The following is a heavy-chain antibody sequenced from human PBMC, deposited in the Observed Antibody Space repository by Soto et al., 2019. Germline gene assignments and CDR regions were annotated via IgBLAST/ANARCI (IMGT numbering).Heavy chain of an antibody. J-gene: IGHJ6*02. CDR3: AKDALTMVRGVISYYGMDV. V-gene: IGHV3-9*01. Sequence: EVQLVESGGGLVQPGRSLRLSCAASGFTFDDYAMHWVRQAPGKGLERVSGISWNSGSIGYADSVKGRFTISRDNAKNSLYLQMNSLRAEDTALYYCAKDALTMVRGVISYYGMDVWGQGTTVTVSS. D-gene: IGHD3-10*01. CDR1: GFTFDDYA. CDR2: ISWNSGSI.